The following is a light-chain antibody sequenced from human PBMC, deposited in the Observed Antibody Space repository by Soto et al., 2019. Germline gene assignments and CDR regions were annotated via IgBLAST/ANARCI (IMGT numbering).Light chain of an antibody. CDR1: QDISTL. J-gene: IGKJ4*01. CDR2: GAS. Sequence: DIQMTQSPSSVSASIGDTVTITCRASQDISTLLAWYQQKPGKAPKLLIYGASTLESGVPSRFSGRGSGTDFTLTISSLQPEDFATYFCQQADSFSLTFGGGTKVDIK. CDR3: QQADSFSLT. V-gene: IGKV1D-12*01.